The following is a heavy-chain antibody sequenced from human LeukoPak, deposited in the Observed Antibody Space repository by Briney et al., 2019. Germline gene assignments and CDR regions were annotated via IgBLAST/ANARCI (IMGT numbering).Heavy chain of an antibody. J-gene: IGHJ4*02. CDR2: ISSGGSTI. V-gene: IGHV3-48*03. CDR1: GFTFNSYE. Sequence: PGGSLRLSCAASGFTFNSYEMNWVRQAPGKGLEWVSYISSGGSTIYYADSVKGRFTISRDNAKNSLYLQMDSLRAEDTAAYYCARVEGLNYSRKRFDYWGQGTLVTVSS. CDR3: ARVEGLNYSRKRFDY. D-gene: IGHD6-13*01.